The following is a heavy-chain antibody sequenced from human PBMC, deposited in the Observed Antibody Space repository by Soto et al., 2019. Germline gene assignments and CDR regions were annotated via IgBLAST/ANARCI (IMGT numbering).Heavy chain of an antibody. D-gene: IGHD4-17*01. CDR2: IYYSGTT. J-gene: IGHJ4*02. CDR1: GASVINDY. V-gene: IGHV4-39*01. CDR3: ARRNGDAVDF. Sequence: SLTCTVTGASVINDYWAWVRQPPGKGLEWIGSIYYSGTTYYNPSLKSRVTISEDTSKNQFSLKLSSVTAADTAVYYCARRNGDAVDFWGQGTLVTVSS.